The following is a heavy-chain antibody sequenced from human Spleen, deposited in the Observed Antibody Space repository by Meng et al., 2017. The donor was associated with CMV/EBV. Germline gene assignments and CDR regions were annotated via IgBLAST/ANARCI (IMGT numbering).Heavy chain of an antibody. Sequence: YSFSTYWIGWVRQMPGKGLEWMGIINPSDSDTKYSPSFEGQVTISADKSISTAFLQWSSLKASDTAMYYCARHYSGAGFLEWYFDYWGQGTLVTVSS. V-gene: IGHV5-51*01. CDR1: YSFSTYW. CDR3: ARHYSGAGFLEWYFDY. D-gene: IGHD3-3*01. CDR2: INPSDSDT. J-gene: IGHJ4*02.